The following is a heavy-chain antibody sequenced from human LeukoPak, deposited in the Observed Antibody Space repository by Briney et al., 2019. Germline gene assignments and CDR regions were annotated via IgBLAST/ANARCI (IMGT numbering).Heavy chain of an antibody. CDR2: ISGSGDNS. V-gene: IGHV3-23*01. Sequence: PGGSLRLSCAASGFTFSTYAMTWVRQAPGKGLEWVSAISGSGDNSYYADSLKGRFTISRDNSKNTLYLQMNSLTAEDTAVYYCARDGTVTAGPFDPWGGGTLVTVSS. D-gene: IGHD4-17*01. CDR3: ARDGTVTAGPFDP. CDR1: GFTFSTYA. J-gene: IGHJ5*02.